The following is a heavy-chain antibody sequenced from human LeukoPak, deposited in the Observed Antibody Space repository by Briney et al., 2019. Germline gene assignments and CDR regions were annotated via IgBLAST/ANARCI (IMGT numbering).Heavy chain of an antibody. CDR3: AIWTSGNY. Sequence: PGGALRVSCAASGFTFNRFRMNWVRQAPGKGLGWVANLATSGSQKRYVDSVKGRFIISKDNPWASLFLDMYSLRAEDTVIYYCAIWTSGNYWGQGTVDTVSS. V-gene: IGHV3-7*01. CDR1: GFTFNRFR. D-gene: IGHD1-1*01. J-gene: IGHJ4*02. CDR2: LATSGSQK.